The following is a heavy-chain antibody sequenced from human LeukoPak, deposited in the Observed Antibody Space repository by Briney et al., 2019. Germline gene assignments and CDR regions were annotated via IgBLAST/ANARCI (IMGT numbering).Heavy chain of an antibody. CDR2: ISGSGGST. Sequence: GGSLRLSCAASGFTFSSYAMSWVRQAPGKGLEWVSAISGSGGSTYYADSVKGRFTISRGNSKNTLYLQMNSLRAEDTAVYYCAKGPYSSSLYYFDYWGQGTLVTVSS. J-gene: IGHJ4*02. CDR1: GFTFSSYA. D-gene: IGHD6-13*01. V-gene: IGHV3-23*01. CDR3: AKGPYSSSLYYFDY.